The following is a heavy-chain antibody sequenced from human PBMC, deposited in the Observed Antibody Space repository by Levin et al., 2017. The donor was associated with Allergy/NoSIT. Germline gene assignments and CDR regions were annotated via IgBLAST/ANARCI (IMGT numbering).Heavy chain of an antibody. V-gene: IGHV4-31*03. D-gene: IGHD2-2*01. J-gene: IGHJ3*01. CDR1: GASINSGANY. Sequence: SETLSLTCTVSGASINSGANYWTWIRQRPGKGLEWIGHIYNSESLYYNPSLNSRVRISVDTSKNQFSLRLNSVTAADTAVYYCAKAGPGIALNDAFDFWGQGTMVTVSS. CDR3: AKAGPGIALNDAFDF. CDR2: IYNSESL.